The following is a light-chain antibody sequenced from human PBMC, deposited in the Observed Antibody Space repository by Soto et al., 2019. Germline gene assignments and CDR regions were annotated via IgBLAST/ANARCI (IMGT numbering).Light chain of an antibody. V-gene: IGKV1-6*01. J-gene: IGKJ1*01. CDR2: AAS. CDR1: QGIRND. CDR3: LQDYNYPWT. Sequence: AIIMTQSPSSLSSSVGDRVTITCRASQGIRNDLGWYQQKPGKAPKLLIYAASSLQSGVPSRFSGSGSGTDFTLTISSLQPEDFATYYCLQDYNYPWTFGQGTKVEIK.